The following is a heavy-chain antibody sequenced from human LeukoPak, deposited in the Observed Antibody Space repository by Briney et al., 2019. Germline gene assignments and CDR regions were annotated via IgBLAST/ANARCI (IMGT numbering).Heavy chain of an antibody. V-gene: IGHV1-8*03. J-gene: IGHJ3*02. D-gene: IGHD4-23*01. CDR2: MNPNSGNT. CDR1: GYAFSSYD. CDR3: ARRLGLRWDLQAFDI. Sequence: ASVKVSCKASGYAFSSYDINWVRRATGQGLEWMGWMNPNSGNTGYTQKFQGRVTITRNTFISTAYMELSSLTSEDTAVYYCARRLGLRWDLQAFDIWGQGTMVTVSS.